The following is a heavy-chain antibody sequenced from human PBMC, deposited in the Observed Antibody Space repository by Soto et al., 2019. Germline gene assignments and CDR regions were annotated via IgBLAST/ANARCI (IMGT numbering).Heavy chain of an antibody. J-gene: IGHJ2*01. Sequence: QVQLVQSGAEVKKPGSSVKVSCKASGGTFSSYAISWVRQAPGQGLEWMGGIIPIFGTANYAQKFQGRVTITADESTSPGYMGLSRLGSEDTAGYFCARSGRVATTYWYFDLWGRGTLVTVSS. D-gene: IGHD5-12*01. CDR1: GGTFSSYA. CDR3: ARSGRVATTYWYFDL. CDR2: IIPIFGTA. V-gene: IGHV1-69*01.